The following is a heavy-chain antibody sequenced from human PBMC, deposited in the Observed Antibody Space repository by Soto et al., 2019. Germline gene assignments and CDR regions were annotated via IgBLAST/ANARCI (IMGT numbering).Heavy chain of an antibody. D-gene: IGHD2-21*01. V-gene: IGHV1-46*01. J-gene: IGHJ4*02. CDR1: GYTFIHYY. CDR3: ARSLLQGDF. CDR2: INPNGGST. Sequence: QVQLVQSGAEVKKPGASVKVSCKASGYTFIHYYIHWVRQAPGQGLEWMAIINPNGGSTNYAKKVRGRVTVTSDTSTTTVSMELNSLGSDDTAVYFCARSLLQGDFWCQGTLVTVSS.